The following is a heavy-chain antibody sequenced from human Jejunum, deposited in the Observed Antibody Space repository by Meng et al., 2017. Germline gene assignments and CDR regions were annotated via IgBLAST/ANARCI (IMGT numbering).Heavy chain of an antibody. V-gene: IGHV3-21*02. J-gene: IGHJ5*02. CDR1: GFTFSDYT. CDR2: ISTSSNYI. Sequence: QLVKSGEALFKPGVSLRLSCAASGFTFSDYTMTWVRQAPGKGLEWVSYISTSSNYIYYADSLKGRSAVSRDNAENSLYLQIDALRAEDSAVYYCVRNSGWFDVWGQGALVTVSS. D-gene: IGHD6-19*01. CDR3: VRNSGWFDV.